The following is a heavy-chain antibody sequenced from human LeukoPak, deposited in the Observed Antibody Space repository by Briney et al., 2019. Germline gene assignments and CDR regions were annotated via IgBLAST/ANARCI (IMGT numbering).Heavy chain of an antibody. D-gene: IGHD6-13*01. CDR2: IYTSGIISGNT. J-gene: IGHJ4*02. CDR3: ARADKYSSSEDY. V-gene: IGHV4-4*07. CDR1: GGSISSYY. Sequence: SSETLSLTCTVSGGSISSYYWSWIRQPAGKGLEWIGRIYTSGIISGNTNYNPSLKSRVTMSADTSKNQVSLRLSSVTAADTAVYYCARADKYSSSEDYWGQGTLVTVSS.